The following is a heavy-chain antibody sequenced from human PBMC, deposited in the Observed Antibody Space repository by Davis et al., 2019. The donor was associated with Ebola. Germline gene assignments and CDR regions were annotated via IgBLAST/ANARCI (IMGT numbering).Heavy chain of an antibody. CDR3: ARPRDFGYGDPFDL. CDR2: IYGGST. J-gene: IGHJ3*01. V-gene: IGHV4-59*08. Sequence: SETLSLTCLVSGGAIGDYFWSWIRQHPGRGLEWIGYIYGGSTKYNTSLQSRVTISADASKNQFSLKLKSVTAADTAVYFCARPRDFGYGDPFDLWGQGAMVTVSP. CDR1: GGAIGDYF. D-gene: IGHD5-18*01.